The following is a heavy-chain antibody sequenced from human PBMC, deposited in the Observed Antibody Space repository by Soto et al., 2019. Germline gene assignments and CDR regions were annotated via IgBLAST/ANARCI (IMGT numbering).Heavy chain of an antibody. D-gene: IGHD3-10*01. CDR3: ASHYGSGSYCNYFDY. V-gene: IGHV3-23*01. J-gene: IGHJ4*02. CDR2: LSGSGGST. Sequence: GGSLILSCVASGFTFSSYAMSWVRQAPGKGQEWISALSGSGGSTYYADSVKGRVTITRDNSHITPYLQMNSLRAEDTVVYYCASHYGSGSYCNYFDYCGQGTLVTVSS. CDR1: GFTFSSYA.